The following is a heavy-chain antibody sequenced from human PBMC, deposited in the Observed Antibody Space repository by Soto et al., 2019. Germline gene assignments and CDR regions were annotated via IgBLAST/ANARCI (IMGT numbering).Heavy chain of an antibody. D-gene: IGHD1-26*01. CDR1: GFTFSDHY. Sequence: EVQQVESGGGLVQPGGSLRLSCAASGFTFSDHYMDWVRQAPGKGLEWVGRAGNKAHSFTTEYAASVKGRFTISRDDSKNSLYLQMNSLKTEDTAVYYCVRLDGSYYPDYWGQGTLVTVSS. CDR3: VRLDGSYYPDY. V-gene: IGHV3-72*01. CDR2: AGNKAHSFTT. J-gene: IGHJ4*02.